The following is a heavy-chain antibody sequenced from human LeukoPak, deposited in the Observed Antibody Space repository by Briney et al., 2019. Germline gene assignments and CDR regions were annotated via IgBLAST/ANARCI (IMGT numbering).Heavy chain of an antibody. CDR1: GYTFTSYD. J-gene: IGHJ6*03. Sequence: ASVKVSCKASGYTFTSYDINWVRQATGQGLEWMGWMNPNSGNRGYAQKFQGRVTMTRNTSISTAYMELSSLRSEDTAVYYCARKYYYGSGSYFKPGYYYYMDVWGKGTTVTVSS. V-gene: IGHV1-8*01. D-gene: IGHD3-10*01. CDR3: ARKYYYGSGSYFKPGYYYYMDV. CDR2: MNPNSGNR.